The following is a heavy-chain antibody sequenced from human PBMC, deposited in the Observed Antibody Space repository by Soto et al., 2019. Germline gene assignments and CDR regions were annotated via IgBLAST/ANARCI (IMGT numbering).Heavy chain of an antibody. J-gene: IGHJ4*02. V-gene: IGHV3-7*01. Sequence: GVLRLSCAASGFTFSGYWMGWVRQAPGKGLEWVASIMKDGGVKKYVDSVKGRFTISRDNAKNSVFLQMNSLRAEDTAVYYCARDSDFYKADYWGQGTLVTVSS. CDR1: GFTFSGYW. D-gene: IGHD2-21*02. CDR3: ARDSDFYKADY. CDR2: IMKDGGVK.